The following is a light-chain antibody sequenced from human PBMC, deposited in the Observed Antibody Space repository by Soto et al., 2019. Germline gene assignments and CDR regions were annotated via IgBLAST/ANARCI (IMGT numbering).Light chain of an antibody. CDR2: DVS. V-gene: IGLV2-8*01. Sequence: QAVVTQPPSASGSPGQSVTISCAGTSSDVGGYNYVSWYQHQPGKAPKLMIYDVSKRPSGVPDRFSGSKSGNTASLTVSGLQGEDEADYYCSSYAGSNNLLFGGGTKLTVL. CDR3: SSYAGSNNLL. J-gene: IGLJ2*01. CDR1: SSDVGGYNY.